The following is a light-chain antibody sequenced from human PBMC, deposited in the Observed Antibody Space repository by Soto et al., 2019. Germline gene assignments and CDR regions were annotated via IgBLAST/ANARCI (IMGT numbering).Light chain of an antibody. Sequence: DIQMTQSPLSLSASAGDKVTITCRASQAIRNNLAWYQQKPGKVPTLLIYAASTLQSGVASRFSGSGSGTDFTLTISSLQPEDVATYYCQKYYSVPFTFGPGTKVEIK. CDR1: QAIRNN. V-gene: IGKV1-27*01. CDR3: QKYYSVPFT. CDR2: AAS. J-gene: IGKJ3*01.